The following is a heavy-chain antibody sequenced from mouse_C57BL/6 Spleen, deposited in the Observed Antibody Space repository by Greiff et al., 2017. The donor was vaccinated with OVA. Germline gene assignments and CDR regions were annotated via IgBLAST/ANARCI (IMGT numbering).Heavy chain of an antibody. Sequence: EVQGVESGGGLVKPGGSLKLSCAASGFTFSDYGMHWVRQAPEKGLEWVAYISSGSSTIYYADTVKGRFTISRDNAKNTLFLQMTSLRSEDTAMYYCAMGYDVWYFDVWGTGTTVTVSS. CDR1: GFTFSDYG. D-gene: IGHD2-2*01. CDR2: ISSGSSTI. CDR3: AMGYDVWYFDV. V-gene: IGHV5-17*01. J-gene: IGHJ1*03.